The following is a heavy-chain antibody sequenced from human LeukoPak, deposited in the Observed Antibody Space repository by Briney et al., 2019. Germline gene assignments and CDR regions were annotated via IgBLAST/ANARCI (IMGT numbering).Heavy chain of an antibody. D-gene: IGHD3-10*01. J-gene: IGHJ4*02. CDR2: ISSSSSYI. V-gene: IGHV3-21*01. Sequence: GGSLRLSCAASGFTFSSYSMNWVRQAPGKGLEWVSSISSSSSYIHYADSVKGRFTISRDNAKNSLYLQMNSLRAEDTAVYYCARDHGWDGSGSYQPVWGQGTLVTVSS. CDR1: GFTFSSYS. CDR3: ARDHGWDGSGSYQPV.